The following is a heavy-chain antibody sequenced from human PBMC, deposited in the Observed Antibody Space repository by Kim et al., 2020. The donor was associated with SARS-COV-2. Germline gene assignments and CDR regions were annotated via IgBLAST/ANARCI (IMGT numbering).Heavy chain of an antibody. V-gene: IGHV4-30-4*01. J-gene: IGHJ5*02. CDR2: IYYMGST. D-gene: IGHD3-3*01. Sequence: SETLSLTCTVSGGSIMSDNYYWSWIRQPPGKGLEWIGYIYYMGSTYYNPSLKSRVTISVDTSKSQFSLKLTSVTAADTAVYYCVRRGAIFGVASRGWFDPWGQGTLVTVSS. CDR3: VRRGAIFGVASRGWFDP. CDR1: GGSIMSDNYY.